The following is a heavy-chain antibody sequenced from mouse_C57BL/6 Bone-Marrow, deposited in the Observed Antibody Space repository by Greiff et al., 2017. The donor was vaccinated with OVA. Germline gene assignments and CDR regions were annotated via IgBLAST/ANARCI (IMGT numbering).Heavy chain of an antibody. D-gene: IGHD2-14*01. Sequence: QVQLKESGAELARPGASVKLSCKASGYTFTSYGISWVKQRTGQGLEWIGEIYPRSGNTYYNEKFKGKATLTADKSASTAYMERRSLTSEDTAVYFCAREGYDGLGYAMDYWGQGTSVTVSS. V-gene: IGHV1-81*01. J-gene: IGHJ4*01. CDR1: GYTFTSYG. CDR3: AREGYDGLGYAMDY. CDR2: IYPRSGNT.